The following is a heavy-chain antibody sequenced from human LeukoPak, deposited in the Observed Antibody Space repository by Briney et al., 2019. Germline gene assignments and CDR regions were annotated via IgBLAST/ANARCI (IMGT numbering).Heavy chain of an antibody. CDR1: GFTFSSYS. Sequence: GGSLRLSCAASGFTFSSYSMNWVRQAPGKGLEWVSSISGSNSYIYYADSMKGRFTISRDNAKNSLSLQMNSLRAEDTAVYYCARETDSTLFDYWGQGTLVTVSS. D-gene: IGHD2-2*01. J-gene: IGHJ4*02. CDR2: ISGSNSYI. V-gene: IGHV3-21*01. CDR3: ARETDSTLFDY.